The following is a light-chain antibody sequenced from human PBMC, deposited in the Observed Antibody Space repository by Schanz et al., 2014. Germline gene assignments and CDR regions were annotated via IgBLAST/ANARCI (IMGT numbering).Light chain of an antibody. CDR3: QQYNNWPPIT. V-gene: IGKV3D-15*01. Sequence: EIVMTQSPATLSVSPGERATLSCRASQSLANSLAWYQQIPGQAPRLVLYAASTRATGIPDRFSGGGSGTEFSLTISSLQSEDFAVYYCQQYNNWPPITFGQGTRLEIK. J-gene: IGKJ5*01. CDR2: AAS. CDR1: QSLANS.